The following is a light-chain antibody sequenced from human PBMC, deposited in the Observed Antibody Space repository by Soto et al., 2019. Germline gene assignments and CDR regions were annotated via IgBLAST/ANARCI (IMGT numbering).Light chain of an antibody. CDR2: GAS. J-gene: IGKJ4*01. V-gene: IGKV3-20*01. Sequence: EIVLTQSPGTLSLSPGERATLSCRASQSVSSNSLAWFQLKPGQAPRLLIYGASSRATGIPDRFSGSGSGTDFTLTISRLEPEDFAVYYCQQYGSSPLTFGGGTKVEIK. CDR1: QSVSSNS. CDR3: QQYGSSPLT.